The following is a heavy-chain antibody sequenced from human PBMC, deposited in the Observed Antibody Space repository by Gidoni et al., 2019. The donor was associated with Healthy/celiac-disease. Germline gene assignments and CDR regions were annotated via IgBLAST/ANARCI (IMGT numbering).Heavy chain of an antibody. D-gene: IGHD6-13*01. CDR2: INHSGST. Sequence: QVQLQQWGAGLLKPSETLSLTCAVYGGSFSGYYWSWIRQPPGKGLEWIGEINHSGSTNYNPSLKSRVTISVDTSKNQFSLKLSSVTAADTAVYYCARGRKAAADPPYYYYYYMDVWGKGTTVTVSS. CDR1: GGSFSGYY. V-gene: IGHV4-34*01. J-gene: IGHJ6*03. CDR3: ARGRKAAADPPYYYYYYMDV.